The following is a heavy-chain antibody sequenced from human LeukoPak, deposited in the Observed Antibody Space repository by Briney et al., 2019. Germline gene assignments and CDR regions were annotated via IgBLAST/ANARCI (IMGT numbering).Heavy chain of an antibody. CDR2: IYYSGST. CDR1: GGSISSYY. V-gene: IGHV4-59*01. D-gene: IGHD3-3*01. J-gene: IGHJ4*02. CDR3: AGTYYARY. Sequence: SETLSLTCTVSGGSISSYYWSWIRQPPGKGLEWIGYIYYSGSTNYNPSLKSRVTISVDTSKNQFSLKLSSVTAADTAVYYCAGTYYARYWGQGTLVTVSS.